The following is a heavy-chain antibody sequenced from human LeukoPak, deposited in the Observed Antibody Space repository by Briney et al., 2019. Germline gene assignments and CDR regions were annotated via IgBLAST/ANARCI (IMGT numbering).Heavy chain of an antibody. D-gene: IGHD3-10*01. Sequence: PSETLSLTCTVSGDSISSYYWSWIRQPAGKGLEWVGRIYTSGSTNYNPSLKSRVTMSVDTSKNQFSLKLSSVTAADTAVYYCAGRGYGSGSYGGFDYWGQGTLVTVSS. V-gene: IGHV4-4*07. CDR3: AGRGYGSGSYGGFDY. J-gene: IGHJ4*02. CDR2: IYTSGST. CDR1: GDSISSYY.